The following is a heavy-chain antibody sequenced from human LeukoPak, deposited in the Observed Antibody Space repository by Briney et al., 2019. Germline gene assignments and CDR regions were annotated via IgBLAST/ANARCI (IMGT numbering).Heavy chain of an antibody. J-gene: IGHJ4*02. CDR2: ISSSSSYI. D-gene: IGHD6-19*01. V-gene: IGHV3-21*04. Sequence: GGSLRLSCAASGFTFSSYSMNWVRQAPGKGLEWVSSISSSSSYIYYADSVKGRFTISRDNAKNSLYLQMNSLRAEDTAVYYCARDSGLYSSGQYYFDYWGQGTLVTVSS. CDR1: GFTFSSYS. CDR3: ARDSGLYSSGQYYFDY.